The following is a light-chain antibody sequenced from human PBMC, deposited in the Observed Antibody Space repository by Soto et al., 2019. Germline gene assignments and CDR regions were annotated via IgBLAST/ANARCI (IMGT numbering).Light chain of an antibody. J-gene: IGKJ1*01. CDR1: KSVSSS. CDR2: VAS. CDR3: QQYNNWHSWT. Sequence: EIWMTQSPATLSVSPGERATLSCGASKSVSSSLAWYQQKPGQAPRLLMYVASTKATGIPASFSGSGSGTESTLTISSLKSQDYAVYYCQQYNNWHSWTFGHGTQVDIK. V-gene: IGKV3-15*01.